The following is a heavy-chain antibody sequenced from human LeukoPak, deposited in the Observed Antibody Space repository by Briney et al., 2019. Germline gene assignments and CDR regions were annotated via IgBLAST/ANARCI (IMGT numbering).Heavy chain of an antibody. CDR1: GFTFSNYC. CDR2: INSDGSST. Sequence: GGSLRLSCAASGFTFSNYCMHWVRQAPGKGLVCVSRINSDGSSTSYADSVKGRFTISRDHAKNTLYLQMNSLRAEDTAVYYCARVSSCGWSYFDYWGQGTLVTVSS. J-gene: IGHJ4*02. CDR3: ARVSSCGWSYFDY. V-gene: IGHV3-74*01. D-gene: IGHD6-19*01.